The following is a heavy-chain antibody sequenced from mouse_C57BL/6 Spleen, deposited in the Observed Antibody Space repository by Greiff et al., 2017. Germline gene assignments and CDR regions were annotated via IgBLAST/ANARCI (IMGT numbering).Heavy chain of an antibody. V-gene: IGHV2-9*01. D-gene: IGHD6-1*01. Sequence: QVQLKESGPGLVAPSQSLSITCTASGFSFTSYGVYWVRQPPGKGLEWLGVIRGGGSTNYNSALMSRLSISKDNSKSQVFLKMNSLQTDDTATYYCAKHEDVPFAYWGQGTLVTVSA. CDR3: AKHEDVPFAY. CDR2: IRGGGST. J-gene: IGHJ3*01. CDR1: GFSFTSYG.